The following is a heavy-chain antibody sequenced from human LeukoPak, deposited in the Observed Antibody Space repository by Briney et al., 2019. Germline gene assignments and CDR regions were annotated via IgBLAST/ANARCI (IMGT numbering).Heavy chain of an antibody. V-gene: IGHV3-48*04. CDR2: ISSSSSTI. CDR1: GFTFSSYS. CDR3: AREQQLGADAFDI. J-gene: IGHJ3*02. D-gene: IGHD6-13*01. Sequence: PGGSLRLSCAASGFTFSSYSMNWVRQAPGKGLEWVSYISSSSSTIYYADSVKGRFTISRDNAKNSLYLQMNSLRAEDTAVYYCAREQQLGADAFDIWGQGTMVTVSS.